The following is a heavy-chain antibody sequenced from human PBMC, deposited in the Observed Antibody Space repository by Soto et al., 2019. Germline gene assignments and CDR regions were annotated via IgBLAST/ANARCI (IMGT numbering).Heavy chain of an antibody. CDR1: GFTFSSYA. D-gene: IGHD4-17*01. CDR3: AHPRRYGVFHAVDI. J-gene: IGHJ3*02. V-gene: IGHV3-23*01. CDR2: ITGSGGST. Sequence: GESLKISLTASGFTFSSYAMTWVRQXQGKGLVYVSSITGSGGSTYYGESVRGRFTISRDNSLSTLYLQMRSLRPEDTAVYYCAHPRRYGVFHAVDIWGQGTMVTVSS.